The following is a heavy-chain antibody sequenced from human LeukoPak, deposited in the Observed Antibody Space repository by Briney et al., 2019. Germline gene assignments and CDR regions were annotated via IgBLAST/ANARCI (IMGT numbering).Heavy chain of an antibody. CDR1: GFTFSSYG. CDR3: AKTLMWSVVVVAATGGFAD. V-gene: IGHV3-23*01. J-gene: IGHJ4*02. CDR2: ISESGSSA. D-gene: IGHD2-15*01. Sequence: GGSLRLSCAASGFTFSSYGMTWVRQAPGKGLDWVSTISESGSSAYYADSVRGRFTISRDNSKNTLYLQMNSLRAEDTAIYYCAKTLMWSVVVVAATGGFADWGQGTLVTVSS.